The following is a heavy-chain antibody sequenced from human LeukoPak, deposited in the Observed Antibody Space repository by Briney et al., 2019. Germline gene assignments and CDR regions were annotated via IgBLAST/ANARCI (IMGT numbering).Heavy chain of an antibody. CDR3: ARAYSRSYSHFDD. CDR2: IYHSGST. D-gene: IGHD1-26*01. V-gene: IGHV4-38-2*02. Sequence: SETLSLTCTVSGYSISSGYYWGWIRQPPGKGLEWIGSIYHSGSTYYNPSLKSRVTISVDTSKNQFSLKLSSVTAADTAMYFCARAYSRSYSHFDDWGQGTLVTVSS. J-gene: IGHJ4*02. CDR1: GYSISSGYY.